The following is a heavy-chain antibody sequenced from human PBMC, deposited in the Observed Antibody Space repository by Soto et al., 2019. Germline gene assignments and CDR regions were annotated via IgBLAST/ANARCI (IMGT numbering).Heavy chain of an antibody. J-gene: IGHJ4*02. V-gene: IGHV4-59*08. CDR3: ARLARPQRHCSGGSCCSY. D-gene: IGHD2-15*01. Sequence: XXTLSLPFTVSGGSIRSYFWRWIPQPPGRGLEWIGYIYYSGSTYYNPSLKSRVTISVDTSKNQFSLKLSSVTAADTAVYYCARLARPQRHCSGGSCCSYWGQGTLVTVSS. CDR1: GGSIRSYF. CDR2: IYYSGST.